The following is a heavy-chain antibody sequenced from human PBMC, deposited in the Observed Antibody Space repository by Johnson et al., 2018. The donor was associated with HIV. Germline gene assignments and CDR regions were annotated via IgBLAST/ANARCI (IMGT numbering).Heavy chain of an antibody. D-gene: IGHD4-17*01. J-gene: IGHJ3*02. CDR2: IKQDGSEK. Sequence: VQLVESGGGWIQPGGSLRLSCAASGFTFSSYWMSWVRQAPGKGLEWVANIKQDGSEKYYADSVKGRFTISRDNSKNTMYLQMNSLRAEDTAVYYCARATVDDYGDYDDAFDIWGQGTLVTVSS. CDR3: ARATVDDYGDYDDAFDI. V-gene: IGHV3-7*01. CDR1: GFTFSSYW.